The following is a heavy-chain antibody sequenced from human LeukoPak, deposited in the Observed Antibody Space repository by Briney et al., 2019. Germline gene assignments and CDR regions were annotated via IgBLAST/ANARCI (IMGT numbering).Heavy chain of an antibody. CDR1: GGTFSGYA. CDR2: IIPIFRTA. J-gene: IGHJ4*02. CDR3: AREGHGGNSHRPWDY. Sequence: ASVKVSCKASGGTFSGYAISWVRQAPGQGVEWRGGIIPIFRTANSAPKFQGRVTIPTDQSTSSAYMELSSLRSEDTAVYYCAREGHGGNSHRPWDYWGQGTLVTVSS. V-gene: IGHV1-69*05. D-gene: IGHD4-23*01.